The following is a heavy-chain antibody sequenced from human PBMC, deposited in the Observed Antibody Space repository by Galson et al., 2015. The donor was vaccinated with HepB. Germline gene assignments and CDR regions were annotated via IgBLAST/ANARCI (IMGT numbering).Heavy chain of an antibody. Sequence: SLRLSCAASGFTFSSYAMHWVRQAPGKGLEWVAVISYDGSNKYYADSVKGRFTISRDNSKNTLYLQMNSLRAEDTAVYYCAKDREWLLLDYWGQGTLVTVSS. J-gene: IGHJ4*02. CDR3: AKDREWLLLDY. V-gene: IGHV3-30*04. D-gene: IGHD3-22*01. CDR1: GFTFSSYA. CDR2: ISYDGSNK.